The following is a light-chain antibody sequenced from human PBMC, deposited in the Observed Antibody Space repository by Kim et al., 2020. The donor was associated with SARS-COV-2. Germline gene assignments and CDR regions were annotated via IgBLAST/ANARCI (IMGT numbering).Light chain of an antibody. Sequence: QGVTISCTGSSSNSGAYYDVHWYQQLPGTAPKLLIHANTNRPSGVPDRFSGSKSDTSASLDITGLQAEDEAVYYCQSYDRSLSGSVFGGGTQLTVL. V-gene: IGLV1-40*01. CDR3: QSYDRSLSGSV. CDR2: ANT. CDR1: SSNSGAYYD. J-gene: IGLJ3*02.